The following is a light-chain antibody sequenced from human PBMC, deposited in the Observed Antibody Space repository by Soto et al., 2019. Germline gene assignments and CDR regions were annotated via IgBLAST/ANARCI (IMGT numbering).Light chain of an antibody. CDR2: GAS. CDR1: QGIGSN. J-gene: IGKJ4*01. Sequence: IQLTQSPSSLSASGGDRVTITCRASQGIGSNLAWYLQKPVEDPKLLGYGASTLQGGVPSRFSGSGSGTLFTLTITSLQPEDFATNVCQHSNSYPLTVGGGTKVEIK. CDR3: QHSNSYPLT. V-gene: IGKV1-9*01.